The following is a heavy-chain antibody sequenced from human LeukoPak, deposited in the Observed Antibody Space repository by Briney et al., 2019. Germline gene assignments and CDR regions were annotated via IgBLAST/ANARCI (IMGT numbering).Heavy chain of an antibody. CDR1: GFTFSSYW. J-gene: IGHJ5*02. CDR2: VKQDGSEK. Sequence: GGSLRLSCAASGFTFSSYWMSWVRQAPGKGLEWVANVKQDGSEKYYVDSVKGRFTISRDNAKNSLYLQMNSLRAEDTAVYYCARVSAAAAGGGWFDPWGQGTLVTVSS. D-gene: IGHD6-13*01. CDR3: ARVSAAAAGGGWFDP. V-gene: IGHV3-7*01.